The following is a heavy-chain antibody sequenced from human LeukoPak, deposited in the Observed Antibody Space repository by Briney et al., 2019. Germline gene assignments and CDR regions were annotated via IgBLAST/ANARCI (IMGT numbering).Heavy chain of an antibody. CDR1: GFSFSSYA. CDR3: ARGSAHSSSWYGRDGY. CDR2: ISGYGGNT. J-gene: IGHJ4*02. D-gene: IGHD6-13*01. Sequence: PGGSLRLSCAASGFSFSSYAMSWVRQASGKGLEWVSAISGYGGNTYYADSVKGRFTISRDNAKNSLYLQMNSLRAEDTAVYYCARGSAHSSSWYGRDGYWGQGTLVTVSS. V-gene: IGHV3-23*01.